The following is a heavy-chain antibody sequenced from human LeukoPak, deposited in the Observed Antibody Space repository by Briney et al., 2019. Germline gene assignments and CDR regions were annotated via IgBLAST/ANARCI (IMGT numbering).Heavy chain of an antibody. Sequence: GGSLRLSCAASGFTFSSYTMNWVRRAPGKGLEWVANIKQDGSEKNYVDSVKGRFTISRDNAKNSLSLRMNSLSAEDTAVYYCATGYSSGWYLYFQHWGQGSLVSVSS. D-gene: IGHD6-19*01. J-gene: IGHJ1*01. CDR1: GFTFSSYT. CDR2: IKQDGSEK. CDR3: ATGYSSGWYLYFQH. V-gene: IGHV3-7*01.